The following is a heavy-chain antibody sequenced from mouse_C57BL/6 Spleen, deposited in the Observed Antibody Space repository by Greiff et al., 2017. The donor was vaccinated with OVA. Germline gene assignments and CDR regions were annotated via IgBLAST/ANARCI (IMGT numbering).Heavy chain of an antibody. J-gene: IGHJ2*01. CDR1: GYTFTSYW. D-gene: IGHD2-10*02. V-gene: IGHV1-69*01. CDR2: IDPSDSYT. Sequence: VQLQQPGAELVMPGASVKLSCKASGYTFTSYWMHWVKQRPGQGLEWIGEIDPSDSYTNYTQKFKGKSTLTVDKSSSTAYLPLSSLTSEDSAVYYCARSLDVGYYFDYWGQGTTLTVSS. CDR3: ARSLDVGYYFDY.